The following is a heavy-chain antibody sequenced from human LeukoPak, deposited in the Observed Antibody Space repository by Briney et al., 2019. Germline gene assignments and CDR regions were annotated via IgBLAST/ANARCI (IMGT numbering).Heavy chain of an antibody. D-gene: IGHD3-10*02. Sequence: GESLKTSFKGSGYRFTSYWIGWVRQLPGKGLEWMVIIYPGDSDTRYSPSFQGQVTISADKSSSTAYLQWSSLKASDTAMYFCARHSVRRTYYFDYWGQGTLVTVSS. J-gene: IGHJ4*02. CDR2: IYPGDSDT. V-gene: IGHV5-51*01. CDR3: ARHSVRRTYYFDY. CDR1: GYRFTSYW.